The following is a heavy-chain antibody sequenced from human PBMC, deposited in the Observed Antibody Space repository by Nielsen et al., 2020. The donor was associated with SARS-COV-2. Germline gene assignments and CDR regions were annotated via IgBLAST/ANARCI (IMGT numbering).Heavy chain of an antibody. CDR2: FDPEDGET. J-gene: IGHJ6*02. D-gene: IGHD2-2*02. Sequence: ASVKVSCKVSGYTLTELSMHWVRQAPGKGLEWMGGFDPEDGETIYAQKFQGRVTMTEDTSTSTAYMELRSLRSDDTAVYYCATPTCTSCYTDELSARAFYYYYGMDVWGQGTTVTVSS. V-gene: IGHV1-24*01. CDR1: GYTLTELS. CDR3: ATPTCTSCYTDELSARAFYYYYGMDV.